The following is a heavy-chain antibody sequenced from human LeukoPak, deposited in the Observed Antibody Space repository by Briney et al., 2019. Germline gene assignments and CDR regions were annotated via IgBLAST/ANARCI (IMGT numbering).Heavy chain of an antibody. Sequence: ASEKVSCKASGYTFTSYYMHWVRQAPGQGLEWMGIINPSGGSTSYAQKFQGRVTMTRDMSTSTVYMELSSLRSEDTAVYYCARDSITPGGWYYFDYWGQGTLVTVSS. CDR3: ARDSITPGGWYYFDY. D-gene: IGHD1-14*01. CDR1: GYTFTSYY. J-gene: IGHJ4*02. CDR2: INPSGGST. V-gene: IGHV1-46*01.